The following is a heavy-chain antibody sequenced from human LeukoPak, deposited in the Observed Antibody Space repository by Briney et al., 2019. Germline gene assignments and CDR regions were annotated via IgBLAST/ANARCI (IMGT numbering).Heavy chain of an antibody. D-gene: IGHD3-9*01. CDR3: ARGHDYDILTGYYRSFDY. CDR2: TNHSGST. V-gene: IGHV4-34*01. CDR1: GGSFSGYY. Sequence: SETLSLTCAVYGGSFSGYYWSWIRQPPGKGLEWIGETNHSGSTNYNPSLKSRVTISVDTSKNQFSLKLNSVTAADTAVYYCARGHDYDILTGYYRSFDYWGQGTLVTVSS. J-gene: IGHJ4*02.